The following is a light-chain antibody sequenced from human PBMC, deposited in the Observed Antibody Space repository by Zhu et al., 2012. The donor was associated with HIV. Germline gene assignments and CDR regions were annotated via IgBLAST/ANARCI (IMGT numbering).Light chain of an antibody. CDR2: DAS. J-gene: IGKJ1*01. CDR1: QSIGRNY. Sequence: VLTQSPDTLSLSPGETATLSCRASQSIGRNYLAWFQKKPGQRPRLLIYDASNRAPGIPDNFSGSGSGTDFTPNITGLEPDDSAMYCCQQYASSPRTFGQGTEVEI. CDR3: QQYASSPRT. V-gene: IGKV3-20*01.